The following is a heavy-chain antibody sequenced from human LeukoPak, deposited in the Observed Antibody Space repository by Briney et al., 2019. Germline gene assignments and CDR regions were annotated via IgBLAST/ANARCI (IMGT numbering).Heavy chain of an antibody. CDR2: IYPGDSDT. J-gene: IGHJ3*02. D-gene: IGHD3-22*01. Sequence: GESLKISCKGSGYSFTSYWIGWVRQMPGKGLEWMGIIYPGDSDTRYSPSFQGQVTISADKSISTAYLQWSSLKASDTAMYYCARLYYYDSSGYSTDAFDIWGQGTWSPSLQ. CDR3: ARLYYYDSSGYSTDAFDI. V-gene: IGHV5-51*01. CDR1: GYSFTSYW.